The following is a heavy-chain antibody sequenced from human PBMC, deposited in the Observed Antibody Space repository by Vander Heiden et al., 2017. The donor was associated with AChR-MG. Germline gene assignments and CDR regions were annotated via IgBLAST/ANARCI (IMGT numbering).Heavy chain of an antibody. Sequence: QVQLVQTGAGVNKPGATAKVSSKASGYPCTGSYRHWVRQAPGQGLEWMGWINPNSGGTNYAQKFQGRVTITRDTSISTAYMELSRLRSDDTAVYYCARKYRGGYYFDYWGQGTLVTVSS. D-gene: IGHD3-16*01. CDR1: GYPCTGSY. CDR2: INPNSGGT. V-gene: IGHV1-2*02. CDR3: ARKYRGGYYFDY. J-gene: IGHJ4*02.